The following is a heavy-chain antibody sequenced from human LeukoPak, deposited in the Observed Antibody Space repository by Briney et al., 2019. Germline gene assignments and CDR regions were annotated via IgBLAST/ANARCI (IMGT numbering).Heavy chain of an antibody. V-gene: IGHV4-59*01. CDR2: IYYSGST. J-gene: IGHJ4*02. D-gene: IGHD3-16*01. CDR1: GGSISSYY. Sequence: SETLSLTCTVSGGSISSYYWSWIRQPPGKGLEWIGYIYYSGSTNYNPSLKSRVTISVDTSKNQFSLKLSSVTAADTAVYYCARDGGELFDYWGQETLVTVSS. CDR3: ARDGGELFDY.